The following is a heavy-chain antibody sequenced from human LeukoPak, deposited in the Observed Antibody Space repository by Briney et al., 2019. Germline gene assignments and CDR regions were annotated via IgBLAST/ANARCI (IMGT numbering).Heavy chain of an antibody. V-gene: IGHV3-21*01. J-gene: IGHJ4*02. Sequence: GGSLRLSCAASGFTFSSYSMNWVRQAPGKGLEWVSSISSSSSYIYYADSVKGRFTISRENAKNSLYLQMNSLRADDTAVYYCAREREELDDYWGQGTLVTVSS. D-gene: IGHD6-13*01. CDR2: ISSSSSYI. CDR1: GFTFSSYS. CDR3: AREREELDDY.